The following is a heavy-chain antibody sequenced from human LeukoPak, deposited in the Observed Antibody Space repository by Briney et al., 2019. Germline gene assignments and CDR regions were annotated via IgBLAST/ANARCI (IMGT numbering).Heavy chain of an antibody. D-gene: IGHD2-15*01. CDR3: ARDWPNYCSGGSCYSFDY. Sequence: GGSLRLSCAASGFTFSSYSMNWVCQAPGKGLECVSSISSSSSYIYYADSVKGRFTISRDNAKNSLYLQMNSLRAEDTAVYYCARDWPNYCSGGSCYSFDYWGQGTLVTVSS. CDR2: ISSSSSYI. CDR1: GFTFSSYS. J-gene: IGHJ4*02. V-gene: IGHV3-21*01.